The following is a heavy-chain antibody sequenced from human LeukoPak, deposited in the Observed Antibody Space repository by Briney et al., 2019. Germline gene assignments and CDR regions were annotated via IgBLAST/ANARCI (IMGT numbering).Heavy chain of an antibody. J-gene: IGHJ6*03. D-gene: IGHD2-2*01. V-gene: IGHV1-8*03. CDR1: GYTFTNYY. CDR3: ARGLSCGSTTCYGGVMPVAVNYFYYYMDV. Sequence: EASVKVSCKASGYTFTNYYMHWVRQATGQGLEWMAWINPNSGNTGIARKFRGRVTITRNISTHTVYMELSSLRSEDTAVYYCARGLSCGSTTCYGGVMPVAVNYFYYYMDVWGKGTTVTVSS. CDR2: INPNSGNT.